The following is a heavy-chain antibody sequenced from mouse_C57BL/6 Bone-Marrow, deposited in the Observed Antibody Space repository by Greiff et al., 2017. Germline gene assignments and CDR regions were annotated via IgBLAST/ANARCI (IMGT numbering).Heavy chain of an antibody. V-gene: IGHV2-2*01. CDR3: ARPMTLSY. CDR2: IWSGGST. CDR1: GFSLTSYG. Sequence: QVQLQQSGPGLVQPSQTLSITCTASGFSLTSYGVHWVRQSPGKGLEWLGVIWSGGSTDYDAAFISRLGTSKDNSKSQDFFRMSRLQADDTALYCCARPMTLSYWGQGTLVTVSA. D-gene: IGHD2-3*01. J-gene: IGHJ3*01.